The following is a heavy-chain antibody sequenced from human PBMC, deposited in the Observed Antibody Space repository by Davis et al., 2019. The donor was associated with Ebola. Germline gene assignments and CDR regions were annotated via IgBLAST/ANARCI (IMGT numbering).Heavy chain of an antibody. CDR2: INFGGSAT. Sequence: PGGSLRLSCAASGFTFSRTDMNWFRQAPGGGPEWVSNINFGGSATYYADSVKGRFTISRDNSRYTLYLQMNSLRAEDTAFYYCARGDLNTGWDCWGQGTLVTVSS. CDR1: GFTFSRTD. V-gene: IGHV3-23*01. J-gene: IGHJ4*02. CDR3: ARGDLNTGWDC. D-gene: IGHD6-19*01.